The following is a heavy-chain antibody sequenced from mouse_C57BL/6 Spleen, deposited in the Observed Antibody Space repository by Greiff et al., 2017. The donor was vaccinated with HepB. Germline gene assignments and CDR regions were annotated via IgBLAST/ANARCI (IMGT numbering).Heavy chain of an antibody. CDR2: INPSSGYT. J-gene: IGHJ1*03. Sequence: VQLQQSGAELARPGASVKMSCKASGYTFTSYTMHWVKQRPGQGLEWIGYINPSSGYTKYNQKFKDKATLTADKSSSTAYMQLSSLTSEDPAVYYCARWNYGSSSHWYFDVWGTGTTVTVSS. CDR3: ARWNYGSSSHWYFDV. V-gene: IGHV1-4*01. CDR1: GYTFTSYT. D-gene: IGHD1-1*01.